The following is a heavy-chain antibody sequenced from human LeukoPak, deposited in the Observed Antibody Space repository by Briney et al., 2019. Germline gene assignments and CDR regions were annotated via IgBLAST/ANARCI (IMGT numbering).Heavy chain of an antibody. D-gene: IGHD3-9*01. V-gene: IGHV3-30*18. CDR3: AKKCDLLTGYSALDY. J-gene: IGHJ4*02. Sequence: GRSLRLSCAASGFTFSSYGMHWVRQAPGKGLEWVAVISYDGSTKFHAYSVKGRITISRDNSQNKLYLQMNSLSAEDTAVYYCAKKCDLLTGYSALDYWGQGTLVTVSS. CDR2: ISYDGSTK. CDR1: GFTFSSYG.